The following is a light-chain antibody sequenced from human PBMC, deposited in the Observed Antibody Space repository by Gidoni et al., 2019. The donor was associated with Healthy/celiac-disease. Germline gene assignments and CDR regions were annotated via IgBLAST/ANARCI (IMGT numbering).Light chain of an antibody. CDR2: AAS. Sequence: DIQMTQSPSSLSASVGDRVTITCRASQSISSYLNWYQQKPGKAPKLLIYAASSLQSGVPSSFSGSGSGTYFTLTISSLQPEDFATYYCQQSYSTPPDFGQGTRLEIK. CDR3: QQSYSTPPD. V-gene: IGKV1-39*01. CDR1: QSISSY. J-gene: IGKJ5*01.